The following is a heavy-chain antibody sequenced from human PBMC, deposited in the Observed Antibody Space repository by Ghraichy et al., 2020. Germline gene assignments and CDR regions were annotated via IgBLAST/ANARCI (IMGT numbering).Heavy chain of an antibody. CDR1: GYTFTSYG. CDR2: ISADNGET. J-gene: IGHJ5*02. V-gene: IGHV1-18*01. D-gene: IGHD4-17*01. Sequence: ASVKVSCKASGYTFTSYGISWVRQAPGQGLEWMGWISADNGETNYAQKFQGRVTLTTDTSTTTAYMELRSLRSDDTAVYYCVRDEGSSVTTDSFDPWGQGTLVTVSS. CDR3: VRDEGSSVTTDSFDP.